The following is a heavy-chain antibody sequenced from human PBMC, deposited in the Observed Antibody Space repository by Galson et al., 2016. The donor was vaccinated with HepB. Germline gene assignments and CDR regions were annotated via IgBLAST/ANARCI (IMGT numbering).Heavy chain of an antibody. J-gene: IGHJ4*02. CDR3: ARDPRRQQLRF. V-gene: IGHV3-66*01. Sequence: SLRLSCAASGFTVSSNYMSWVRQAPGKGLEWVSIIYSGGSTYYADSVKGRFTISRDNSKNTLYLQINSLRAEDTALYYCARDPRRQQLRFWGQGTLVTGSS. CDR2: IYSGGST. CDR1: GFTVSSNY. D-gene: IGHD6-13*01.